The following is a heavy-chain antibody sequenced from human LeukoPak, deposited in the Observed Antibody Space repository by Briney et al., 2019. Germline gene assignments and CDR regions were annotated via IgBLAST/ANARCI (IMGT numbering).Heavy chain of an antibody. Sequence: SETLSLTCTVSGGSISSSSYYWGWIRQPPGKGLEWIGSIYYSGSTYYNPSLKSRVTISVDTSKNQFSLKLSSVTAADTAVYYCARGLWSIAAAAPYYFDYWGQGTLVTVSS. V-gene: IGHV4-39*07. D-gene: IGHD6-13*01. J-gene: IGHJ4*02. CDR2: IYYSGST. CDR1: GGSISSSSYY. CDR3: ARGLWSIAAAAPYYFDY.